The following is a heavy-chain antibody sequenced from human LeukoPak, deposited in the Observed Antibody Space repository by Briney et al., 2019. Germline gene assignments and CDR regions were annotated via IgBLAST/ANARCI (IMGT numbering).Heavy chain of an antibody. CDR2: ISSSSSTI. D-gene: IGHD3-10*01. CDR1: GFTFSTYD. V-gene: IGHV3-48*01. J-gene: IGHJ4*02. CDR3: AEGKWFGDAFDY. Sequence: GGSLRLSCAASGFTFSTYDMHWVRQATGKGLEWVSYISSSSSTIYYADSVKGRFTISRDNSKNTLYLQMNSLRAEDTAVYYCAEGKWFGDAFDYWGQGTLVTVSS.